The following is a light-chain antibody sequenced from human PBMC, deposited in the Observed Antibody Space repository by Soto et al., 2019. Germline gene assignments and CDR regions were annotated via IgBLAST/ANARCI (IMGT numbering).Light chain of an antibody. Sequence: DIQMTQSPSSLSASVGDRVSITCRASQSISTHLSWYQQKPGKAPKLLIYAASSLQSWVPSRFTGSGSGTDFTLTISSLQPEDFATYYCQQRYTSWWTFGQGTKVEIK. CDR3: QQRYTSWWT. V-gene: IGKV1-39*01. CDR1: QSISTH. J-gene: IGKJ1*01. CDR2: AAS.